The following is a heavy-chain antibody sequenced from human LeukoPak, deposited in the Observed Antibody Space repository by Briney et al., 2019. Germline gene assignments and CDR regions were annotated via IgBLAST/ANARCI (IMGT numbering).Heavy chain of an antibody. CDR3: ARGGPGLRYFDWLLGVDYFDY. D-gene: IGHD3-9*01. CDR1: GGTFSSYA. J-gene: IGHJ4*02. V-gene: IGHV1-69*13. CDR2: IIPIFGTA. Sequence: SVKVSCKASGGTFSSYAISWVRQAPGQGLEWMGGIIPIFGTANYAQKFQGRVTITADESTSTAYMELSSLRSEDTAVYYCARGGPGLRYFDWLLGVDYFDYWGQGTLVTVSS.